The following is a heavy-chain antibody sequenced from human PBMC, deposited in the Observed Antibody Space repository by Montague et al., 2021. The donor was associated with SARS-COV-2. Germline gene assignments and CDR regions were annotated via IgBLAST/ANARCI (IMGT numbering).Heavy chain of an antibody. J-gene: IGHJ6*03. CDR2: INHGGST. CDR1: DGSFSGYY. Sequence: SETLSLTCAVHDGSFSGYYWNWIRQRPGKGLEWIGEINHGGSTNYNPSLKNRLTISADTSKNQFSLKLTSVAATNTAVYYCARLRDGVVPSPILGIGPYFTYYYMDVWGKGTPVTVS. V-gene: IGHV4-34*01. D-gene: IGHD2-15*01. CDR3: ARLRDGVVPSPILGIGPYFTYYYMDV.